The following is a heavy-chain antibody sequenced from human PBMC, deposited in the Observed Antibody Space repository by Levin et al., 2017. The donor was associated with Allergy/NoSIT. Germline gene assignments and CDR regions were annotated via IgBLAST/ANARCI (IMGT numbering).Heavy chain of an antibody. CDR2: INPNSGGT. D-gene: IGHD3-10*01. J-gene: IGHJ4*02. CDR1: GYTFIVYH. Sequence: PVASVKVSCKASGYTFIVYHMHWVRQAPGQGLEWMGWINPNSGGTDYSQKFQGRVTMTRDTSISTAYMELSRLSSDDTAVYFCARATDFYGSGSYYNDYWGQGTLVTVSS. V-gene: IGHV1-2*02. CDR3: ARATDFYGSGSYYNDY.